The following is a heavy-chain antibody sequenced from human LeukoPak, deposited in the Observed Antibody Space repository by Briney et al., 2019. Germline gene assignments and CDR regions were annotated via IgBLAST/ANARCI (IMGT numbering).Heavy chain of an antibody. Sequence: GGSLRLSCAASGFTFSSYSMNWVRQAPGKGLEWVGRIRSNSDGGTIDYAAPVKGRFTLSRDDSKDTLYLQMNSLQTEDTAVYYCATDFYDSTWGQGTLVTVSS. CDR2: IRSNSDGGTI. J-gene: IGHJ5*02. V-gene: IGHV3-15*07. D-gene: IGHD3-22*01. CDR1: GFTFSSYS. CDR3: ATDFYDST.